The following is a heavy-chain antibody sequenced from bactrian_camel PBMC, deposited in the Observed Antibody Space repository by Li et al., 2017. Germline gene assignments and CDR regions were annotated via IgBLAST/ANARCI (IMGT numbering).Heavy chain of an antibody. J-gene: IGHJ4*01. CDR1: GYDFSRLY. D-gene: IGHD3*01. Sequence: LVESGGGSVQAGGSLTLSCVASGYDFSRLYMAWFRQRPGQEREAVAAIDNTGSATYTHSVAGRFTISRDNAKDTLYLQMNSLKIEDTAVYYCALGSSRQATMTARGKGTQVTVS. V-gene: IGHV3S53*01. CDR2: IDNTGSA.